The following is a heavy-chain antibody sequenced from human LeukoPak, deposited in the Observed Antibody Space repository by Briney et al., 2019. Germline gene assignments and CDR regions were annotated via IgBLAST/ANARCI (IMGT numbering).Heavy chain of an antibody. J-gene: IGHJ3*02. CDR2: ISSGGTDK. D-gene: IGHD3-22*01. V-gene: IGHV3-30*03. CDR3: ARGPFTFYYDTNGSSGVFDI. Sequence: PGASLTLSCAASGFTLNKYGMHWVRQAPGKGLEWVAVISSGGTDKYYADSVKGRFTISRDNSKNTLYLHMNNPRAEDTAVYFCARGPFTFYYDTNGSSGVFDIWGPGTMVTVSS. CDR1: GFTLNKYG.